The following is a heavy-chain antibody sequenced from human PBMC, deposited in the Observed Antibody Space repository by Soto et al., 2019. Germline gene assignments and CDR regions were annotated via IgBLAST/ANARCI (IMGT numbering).Heavy chain of an antibody. D-gene: IGHD2-21*01. Sequence: DVQLVESGGGLIQPGGSLRVSCAASGFSFSNYVMSWVRQAPGKGLEWVSGISTSGGNTYYADSVKGRFTISRDNSKNSASPQKNSLRAEDTAVYNWAEDQARQLVRRGDYSCGGDGWGQGTVVTVSS. V-gene: IGHV3-23*04. CDR2: ISTSGGNT. CDR1: GFSFSNYV. CDR3: AEDQARQLVRRGDYSCGGDG. J-gene: IGHJ4*01.